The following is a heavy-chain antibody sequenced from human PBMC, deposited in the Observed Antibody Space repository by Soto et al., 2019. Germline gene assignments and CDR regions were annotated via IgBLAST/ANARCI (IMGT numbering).Heavy chain of an antibody. J-gene: IGHJ4*02. CDR1: GGSFSGYY. V-gene: IGHV4-34*01. Sequence: SETLSLTCAVYGGSFSGYYWSWIRQPPGKGLEWIGEINHSGSTNYNPSLKSRVTISVDTSKNQFSLNLSSVTAADTAVYYCAREVDYGDYYDYWGQGTLVTVS. CDR2: INHSGST. D-gene: IGHD4-17*01. CDR3: AREVDYGDYYDY.